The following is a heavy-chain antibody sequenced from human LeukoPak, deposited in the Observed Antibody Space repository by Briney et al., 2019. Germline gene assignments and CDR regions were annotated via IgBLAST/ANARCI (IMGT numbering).Heavy chain of an antibody. CDR2: INHSGST. Sequence: PSETLSLTCAVYGGSFSGYYWSWIRQPPGKGLEWIGEINHSGSTNYNPSLKSRVTISVDTSKNQFSLKLSSVTAADTAVYYCARGRDIVVVPAAMHREFQHWGQGTLVTASS. CDR3: ARGRDIVVVPAAMHREFQH. D-gene: IGHD2-2*01. V-gene: IGHV4-34*01. CDR1: GGSFSGYY. J-gene: IGHJ1*01.